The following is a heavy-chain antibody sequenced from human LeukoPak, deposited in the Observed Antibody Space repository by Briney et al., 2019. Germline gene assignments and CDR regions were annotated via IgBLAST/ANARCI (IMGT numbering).Heavy chain of an antibody. Sequence: ASVKVSCKASGYTFTDYYMHWVRQAPGQGLEWMGWINPNSGGTNYAQKFQGRVTMTRDASISTAYMELSRLRSDDTAVYYCARVPNSGYDWYYFDYWGQGTLVTVSS. CDR3: ARVPNSGYDWYYFDY. D-gene: IGHD5-12*01. CDR1: GYTFTDYY. J-gene: IGHJ4*02. CDR2: INPNSGGT. V-gene: IGHV1-2*02.